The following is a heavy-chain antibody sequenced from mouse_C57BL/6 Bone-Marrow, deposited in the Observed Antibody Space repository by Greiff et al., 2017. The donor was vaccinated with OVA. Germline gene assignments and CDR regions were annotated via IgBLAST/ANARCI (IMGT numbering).Heavy chain of an antibody. D-gene: IGHD2-4*01. J-gene: IGHJ3*01. CDR2: ISDGGSYT. V-gene: IGHV5-4*01. CDR1: GFTFSSYA. CDR3: ARDLYDYDGAWFAY. Sequence: EVKVVDSGGGLVKPGGSLKLSCAASGFTFSSYAMSWVRQTPEKRLEWVATISDGGSYTYYPDNVKGRFTISRDNAKNNLYLQMSHLKSEDTAMYYCARDLYDYDGAWFAYWGQGTLVTVSA.